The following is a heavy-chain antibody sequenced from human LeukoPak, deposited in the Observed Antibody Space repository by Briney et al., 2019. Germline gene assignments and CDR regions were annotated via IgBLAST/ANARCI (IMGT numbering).Heavy chain of an antibody. CDR2: IYYSGST. CDR1: GGSISSSSYY. Sequence: PSETLSLTCTVSGGSISSSSYYWGWIRQPPGKGLEWIGSIYYSGSTYYNPSLKSRVTISVDTSKNQFSLKLSSVTAADTAVYYCASENSSGSTTDFVYWGQGTLVTVSS. D-gene: IGHD6-19*01. CDR3: ASENSSGSTTDFVY. V-gene: IGHV4-39*07. J-gene: IGHJ4*02.